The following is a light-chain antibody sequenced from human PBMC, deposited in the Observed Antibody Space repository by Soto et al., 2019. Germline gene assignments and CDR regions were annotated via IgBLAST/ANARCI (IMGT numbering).Light chain of an antibody. Sequence: QSSLTQPASVSGSPGQSITISCIGSNNDVGNHNLVSWYQEHPGKAPKLIIYDVNKRPSGVADRFACSRSGNTASRTISGLQTEDEADFYCCSYAGSSKSLVFGGGTKLTVL. V-gene: IGLV2-23*02. CDR3: CSYAGSSKSLV. J-gene: IGLJ2*01. CDR2: DVN. CDR1: NNDVGNHNL.